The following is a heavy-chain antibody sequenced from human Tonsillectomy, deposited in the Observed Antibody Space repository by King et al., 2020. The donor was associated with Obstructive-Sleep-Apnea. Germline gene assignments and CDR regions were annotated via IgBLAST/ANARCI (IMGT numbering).Heavy chain of an antibody. CDR1: GFTFSSYA. D-gene: IGHD3-10*01. Sequence: VQLVESGGGLVQPGGSLRLSCAASGFTFSSYAMSWVRQAPGKGLEWVSAISGSGGSTYYADSVKGRFTISRDNSKNTLYLHMNSLRAEDTAVYYCANPPPMVRGDPSEYFQHWGQGTLVTVSA. V-gene: IGHV3-23*04. J-gene: IGHJ1*01. CDR2: ISGSGGST. CDR3: ANPPPMVRGDPSEYFQH.